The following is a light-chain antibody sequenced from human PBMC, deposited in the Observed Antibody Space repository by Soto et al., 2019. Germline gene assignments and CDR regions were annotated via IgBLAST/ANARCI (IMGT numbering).Light chain of an antibody. Sequence: EIVLAQSPATLSSSPGETAILSCRASQYVGSRLAWYQHKPGQAPRLLIYYMSKRATGIPARFSGSGSGTDFTLTISSLAPDDFAIYYCHQRQSWRRTFGQGTKVEIK. V-gene: IGKV3-11*01. CDR1: QYVGSR. J-gene: IGKJ1*01. CDR2: YMS. CDR3: HQRQSWRRT.